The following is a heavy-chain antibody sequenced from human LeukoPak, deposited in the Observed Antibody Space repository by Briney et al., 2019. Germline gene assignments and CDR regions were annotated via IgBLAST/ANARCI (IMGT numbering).Heavy chain of an antibody. V-gene: IGHV3-11*01. CDR2: ISSSGSTI. J-gene: IGHJ2*01. Sequence: GGSLRLSCAASGFTFSDYYMSWVRQAPGKGLEWVSYISSSGSTIYYAPSVKGRFPISRDNAKNSLYLQVNSLRAEDTAVYYCARDRYCSSTSCYGGYFDLWGRGTLVTVSS. CDR3: ARDRYCSSTSCYGGYFDL. CDR1: GFTFSDYY. D-gene: IGHD2-2*01.